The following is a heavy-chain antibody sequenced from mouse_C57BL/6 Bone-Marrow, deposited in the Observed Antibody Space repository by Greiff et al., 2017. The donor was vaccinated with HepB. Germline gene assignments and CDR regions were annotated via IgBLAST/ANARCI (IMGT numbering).Heavy chain of an antibody. V-gene: IGHV3-6*01. Sequence: EVKLQESGPGLVKPSQSLSLTCSVTGYSITSGYYWNWIRQFPGNKLEWMGYISYDGSNNYNPSLKNRISITRDPSKNQFFLKLNSVTTEDTATYYCARAGVTTDYWGQGTTLTVSS. CDR3: ARAGVTTDY. D-gene: IGHD2-2*01. CDR1: GYSITSGYY. J-gene: IGHJ2*01. CDR2: ISYDGSN.